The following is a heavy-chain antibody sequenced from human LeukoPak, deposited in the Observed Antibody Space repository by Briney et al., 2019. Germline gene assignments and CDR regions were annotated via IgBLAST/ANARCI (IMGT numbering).Heavy chain of an antibody. D-gene: IGHD1-1*01. J-gene: IGHJ4*02. V-gene: IGHV3-30*18. CDR2: ISYDGTNK. CDR1: GFTFSSYG. Sequence: GGSLRLSCAASGFTFSSYGMHWVRQAPGKGLEWVAVISYDGTNKYYADSVKGRLTISRDTSKNTLYLQMNSLRAEDTAVYYCAKDVEGGVDYWGQGTLVTVSS. CDR3: AKDVEGGVDY.